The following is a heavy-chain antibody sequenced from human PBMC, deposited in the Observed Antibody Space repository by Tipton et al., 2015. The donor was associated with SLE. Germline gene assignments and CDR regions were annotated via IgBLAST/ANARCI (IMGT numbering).Heavy chain of an antibody. Sequence: GLVKPSETLSLTCAVSGDSISSSSYYWSWICQPPGKGLEWIGEINHSGRTNYNPSLKSRVTISEYTSKNQFHLKLSSATAADAAVYYCAIVYRGLRFSGGGMDVGGQGTSVTVSS. D-gene: IGHD5-12*01. CDR2: INHSGRT. V-gene: IGHV4-39*06. J-gene: IGHJ6*02. CDR1: GDSISSSSYY. CDR3: AIVYRGLRFSGGGMDV.